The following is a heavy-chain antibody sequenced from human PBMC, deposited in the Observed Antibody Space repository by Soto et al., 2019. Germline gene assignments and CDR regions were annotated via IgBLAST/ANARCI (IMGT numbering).Heavy chain of an antibody. V-gene: IGHV1-18*01. CDR1: GYTFTSYG. J-gene: IGHJ4*02. D-gene: IGHD3-16*01. CDR3: ILYYDYIWGNYRLH. CDR2: ISAYNGNT. Sequence: ASVKVSCKASGYTFTSYGISWVRQAPGQGLEWMGWISAYNGNTNHAQKLQGRVTMTTDTSTSTAYMELRSLRSDDTAVYYCILYYDYIWGNYRLHWGQGTLVTVS.